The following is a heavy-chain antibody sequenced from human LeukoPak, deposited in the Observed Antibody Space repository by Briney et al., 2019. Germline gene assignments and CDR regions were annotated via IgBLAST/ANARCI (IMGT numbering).Heavy chain of an antibody. V-gene: IGHV4-34*01. CDR3: ARGGRRITMIVVVITTGGFDY. CDR2: INHSGST. J-gene: IGHJ4*02. Sequence: SETLPLTCAVYGGSFSGYYWSWIRQPPGKGLEWIGEINHSGSTNYNPSLKSRVTISVDTSKNQFSLKLSSVTAADTAVYYCARGGRRITMIVVVITTGGFDYWGQGTLVTVSS. CDR1: GGSFSGYY. D-gene: IGHD3-22*01.